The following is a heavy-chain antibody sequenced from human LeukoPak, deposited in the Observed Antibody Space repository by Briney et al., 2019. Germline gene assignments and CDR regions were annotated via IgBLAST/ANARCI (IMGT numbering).Heavy chain of an antibody. Sequence: SETLSLTCGVSGGSITSTNWWSWVRQPPGQGLEWIGEVSLSGPTNYNPSLSSRVIMALDTSKNHLSLNLTSVTAADTAVYYCSRENGAFSPFGYWGQGTLVTVPS. CDR2: VSLSGPT. D-gene: IGHD2-8*01. J-gene: IGHJ4*02. CDR3: SRENGAFSPFGY. CDR1: GGSITSTNW. V-gene: IGHV4-4*02.